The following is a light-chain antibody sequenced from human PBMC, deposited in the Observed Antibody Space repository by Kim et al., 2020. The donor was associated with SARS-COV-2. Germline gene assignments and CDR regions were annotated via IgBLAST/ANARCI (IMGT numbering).Light chain of an antibody. CDR1: SSNIGAGYD. J-gene: IGLJ1*01. CDR3: QSYDSSLSGYV. Sequence: VTIACTGSSSNIGAGYDVHWYQQLPGAAPKLLIYGNSNRPSGVPDRFSGSKSGTSASLAITGLQAEDEADYYCQSYDSSLSGYVFGTGTKVTVL. CDR2: GNS. V-gene: IGLV1-40*01.